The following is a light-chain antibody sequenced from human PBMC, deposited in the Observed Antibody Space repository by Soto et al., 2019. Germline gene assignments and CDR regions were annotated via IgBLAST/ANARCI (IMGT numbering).Light chain of an antibody. CDR2: QVY. CDR3: SSYTRTTTFVV. J-gene: IGLJ3*02. V-gene: IGLV2-14*01. Sequence: QSALTQPASVSGSLGQWITISCTGTSSDVGGYNYVSWYQHHPGKAPKLIIYQVYSRPSGVSNRFSGSKFGNTASLTISGLQAEDEADYYCSSYTRTTTFVVFGGGTKLTAL. CDR1: SSDVGGYNY.